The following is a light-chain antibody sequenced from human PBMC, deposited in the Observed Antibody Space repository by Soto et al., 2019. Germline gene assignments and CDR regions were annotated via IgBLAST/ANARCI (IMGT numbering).Light chain of an antibody. CDR2: DAS. J-gene: IGKJ5*01. CDR1: QSVSYY. Sequence: EIVLTQSPATLSLSPAERATLSCRASQSVSYYLAWYQQKPGQAPRLLIYDASNRANGIPARFSGSGSGTDFTLTISSLEPEDFAVYYCQQRSNWLLTFGQGTRLEIK. CDR3: QQRSNWLLT. V-gene: IGKV3-11*01.